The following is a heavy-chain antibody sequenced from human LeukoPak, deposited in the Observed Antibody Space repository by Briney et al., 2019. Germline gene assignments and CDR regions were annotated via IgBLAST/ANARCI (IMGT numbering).Heavy chain of an antibody. CDR1: GFTFRDYA. J-gene: IGHJ5*02. D-gene: IGHD6-13*01. Sequence: GGSLRLSCAASGFTFRDYAMSWVRQAPGKGLEWVSTISASGASTGYADSVKGRFTISRDNSKNTLYLQMNSLRAEDTAVYYCTRGWVYSSSPFDPWGQGTLVTVSS. CDR2: ISASGAST. CDR3: TRGWVYSSSPFDP. V-gene: IGHV3-23*01.